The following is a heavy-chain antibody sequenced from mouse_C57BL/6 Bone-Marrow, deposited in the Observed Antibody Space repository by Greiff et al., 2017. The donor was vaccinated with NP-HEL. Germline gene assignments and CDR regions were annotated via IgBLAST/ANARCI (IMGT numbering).Heavy chain of an antibody. Sequence: EVQLVESGAGLVKPGGSLTLSCAASGFTFSSYAMSWVRQTPEKRLEWVAYISSGGDYIYYADTVKGRFTISRDNARNTLYLQMSSLKSEDTAMYYCTRGRYYEAMDYWGQGTAVTGSS. CDR2: ISSGGDYI. J-gene: IGHJ4*01. CDR3: TRGRYYEAMDY. V-gene: IGHV5-9-1*02. D-gene: IGHD1-1*01. CDR1: GFTFSSYA.